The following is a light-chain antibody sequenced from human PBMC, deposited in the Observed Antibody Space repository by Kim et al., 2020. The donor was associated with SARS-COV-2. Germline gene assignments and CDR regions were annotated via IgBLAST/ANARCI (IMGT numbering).Light chain of an antibody. J-gene: IGLJ2*01. CDR1: NIGSKN. CDR2: RDS. V-gene: IGLV3-9*01. CDR3: QVWDSSTRGVV. Sequence: SYELTQPLSVSVALGQTARITCGGNNIGSKNVHWYQQKPGQAPVLVIYRDSNRPSGIPERFSGSNSGNTATLTISRARAGDEADYYCQVWDSSTRGVVFGGGTQLTVL.